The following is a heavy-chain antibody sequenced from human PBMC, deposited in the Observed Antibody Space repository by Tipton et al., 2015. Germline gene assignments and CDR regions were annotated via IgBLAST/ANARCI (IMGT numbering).Heavy chain of an antibody. V-gene: IGHV4-34*01. D-gene: IGHD3-10*01. CDR3: ATGQVSGSVAP. CDR2: INHTGST. Sequence: TLSLTCAVHDESFSGYYWSWIRQPPGKGLEWIGEINHTGSTKYTPSLKSRVFISVDTAKKQFSLRLSSMTAADTAVYYCATGQVSGSVAPWGQGTLVSVSS. J-gene: IGHJ5*02. CDR1: DESFSGYY.